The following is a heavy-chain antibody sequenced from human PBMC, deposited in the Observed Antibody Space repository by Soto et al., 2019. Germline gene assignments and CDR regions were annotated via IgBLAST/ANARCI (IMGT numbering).Heavy chain of an antibody. CDR1: GGTFSTYD. V-gene: IGHV1-69*01. CDR3: AINEGTDGYKFAY. Sequence: QVQLVQSGAEVKKPGSSVKVSCKASGGTFSTYDICWVRQAPGQGLEWMGGIIPLFGTANYAQKFQGRATIIEEESTRTAYMELRRLRSEDTAVYYCAINEGTDGYKFAYWGQGTLVTVSS. J-gene: IGHJ4*02. CDR2: IIPLFGTA. D-gene: IGHD5-12*01.